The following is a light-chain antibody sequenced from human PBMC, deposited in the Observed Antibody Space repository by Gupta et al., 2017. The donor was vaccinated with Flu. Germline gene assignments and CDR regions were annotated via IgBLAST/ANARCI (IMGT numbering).Light chain of an antibody. J-gene: IGKJ1*01. CDR3: QQRNSSPRT. CDR1: QGISNY. CDR2: DAS. Sequence: PSFLSASVGDRVTITCRASQGISNYLAWYQQKPGKAPKLLIYDASTVRSGVPSRFSGSGSWSDFTLTISSLQTEDFATYYCQQRNSSPRTFGQGTKVEIK. V-gene: IGKV1-9*01.